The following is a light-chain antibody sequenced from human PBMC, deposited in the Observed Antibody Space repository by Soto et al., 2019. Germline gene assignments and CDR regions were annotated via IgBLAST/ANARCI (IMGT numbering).Light chain of an antibody. CDR1: QSVSSNY. Sequence: EIVLTQSPGTLSLSPGERATLSCRASQSVSSNYLAWFQQKPGQAPRLLIYGGSSRATGIPDRFSGSASAADFTLTISRLEPEDFAVYYCQQYGSSPLSFGGGTKVEIK. CDR3: QQYGSSPLS. V-gene: IGKV3-20*01. J-gene: IGKJ4*01. CDR2: GGS.